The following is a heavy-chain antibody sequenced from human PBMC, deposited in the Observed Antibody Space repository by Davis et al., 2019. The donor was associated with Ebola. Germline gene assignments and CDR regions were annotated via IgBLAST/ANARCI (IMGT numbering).Heavy chain of an antibody. CDR2: IWFGGNNK. Sequence: GESLKISCVASGFSFSDYAMHWVRQAPGKGLEWVVDIWFGGNNKFYGDSVKGRFTISRDNSKNTVYLQMNSLRADDTAVYYCARGQRLSEYWGLGTLVTVSS. J-gene: IGHJ4*02. CDR1: GFSFSDYA. V-gene: IGHV3-33*01. CDR3: ARGQRLSEY.